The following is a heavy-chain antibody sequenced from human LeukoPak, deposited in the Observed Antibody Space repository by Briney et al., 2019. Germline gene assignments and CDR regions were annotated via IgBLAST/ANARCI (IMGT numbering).Heavy chain of an antibody. CDR3: ARGIGFTMVRGDDNWFDP. D-gene: IGHD3-10*01. CDR2: IYYSGST. V-gene: IGHV4-59*01. CDR1: GGSISSYY. Sequence: PSETLSLTCTVSGGSISSYYWSWIRQPPGKGLEWIGYIYYSGSTNYNSSLKSRVTISVDTSKNQFSLKLSSVTAADTAVYYCARGIGFTMVRGDDNWFDPWGQGTLVTVSS. J-gene: IGHJ5*02.